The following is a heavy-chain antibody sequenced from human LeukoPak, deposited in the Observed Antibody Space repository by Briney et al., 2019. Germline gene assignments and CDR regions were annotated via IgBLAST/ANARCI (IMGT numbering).Heavy chain of an antibody. CDR3: AKEDYYYDSSGYHTAPDY. Sequence: GGSLRLSCAASGFTFSSYSMNWVRQAPGKGLEWVSYISSGSGTIYYADSVKGRFTISRDNSKNTLYLQMNSLRAEDTAVYYCAKEDYYYDSSGYHTAPDYWGQGTLVTVSS. D-gene: IGHD3-22*01. J-gene: IGHJ4*02. CDR2: ISSGSGTI. CDR1: GFTFSSYS. V-gene: IGHV3-48*01.